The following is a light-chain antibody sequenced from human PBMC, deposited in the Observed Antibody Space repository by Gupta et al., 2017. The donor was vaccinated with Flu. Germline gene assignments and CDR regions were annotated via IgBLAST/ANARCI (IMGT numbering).Light chain of an antibody. CDR1: SSDVGGYKY. Sequence: SSDVGGYKYVSWYQQHPGKAPNLILYDVSHRPSGVSDRFSGSKFDTTASLTISGLQTADEAVYYCSSCTSYSTLVVFGGGTKLTVL. V-gene: IGLV2-14*03. CDR3: SSCTSYSTLVV. J-gene: IGLJ3*02. CDR2: DVS.